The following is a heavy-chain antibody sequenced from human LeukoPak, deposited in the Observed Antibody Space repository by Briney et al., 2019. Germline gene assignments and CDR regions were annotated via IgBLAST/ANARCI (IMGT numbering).Heavy chain of an antibody. Sequence: GRSLRLSCAASGFTFSSYAMHWVRQAPGKGLEWVAVISYDGSNKYYADSVKGRFTISRDNSKNTLYLQMNSLRAEDTAVYYCARARGSSNWYDGGSFDYWGQGTLVTVSS. CDR2: ISYDGSNK. CDR3: ARARGSSNWYDGGSFDY. D-gene: IGHD6-13*01. CDR1: GFTFSSYA. V-gene: IGHV3-30-3*01. J-gene: IGHJ4*02.